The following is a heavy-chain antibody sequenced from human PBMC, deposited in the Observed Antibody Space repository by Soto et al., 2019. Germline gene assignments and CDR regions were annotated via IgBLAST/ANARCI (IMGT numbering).Heavy chain of an antibody. J-gene: IGHJ4*02. V-gene: IGHV3-23*01. D-gene: IGHD3-3*01. Sequence: GGSLRLSCAASGFTFSSYAMSWVRQAPGKGLEWVSAISGSGGSTYYADSVKGRFTISRDNSKNTLYLQMNSLRAEDTAVCDCAHIAYDVRCVVGYHAERAYYVDYWGQGTLVTVSS. CDR2: ISGSGGST. CDR3: AHIAYDVRCVVGYHAERAYYVDY. CDR1: GFTFSSYA.